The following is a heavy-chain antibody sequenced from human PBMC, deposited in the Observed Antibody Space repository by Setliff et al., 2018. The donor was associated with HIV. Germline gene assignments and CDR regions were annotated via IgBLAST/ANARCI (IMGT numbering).Heavy chain of an antibody. J-gene: IGHJ6*03. CDR2: IHPSGGST. CDR1: GYTFTSYY. V-gene: IGHV1-46*01. D-gene: IGHD3-3*01. Sequence: GASVKVSCKASGYTFTSYYIHWVRQAPGQGLEWMGVIHPSGGSTSYAQSFQDRVTMTRDTSTSTVYMELSSLRSEDTAVYYCARVRYCSGGLQFLEWTGQYYMDVWGKGTTVTVSS. CDR3: ARVRYCSGGLQFLEWTGQYYMDV.